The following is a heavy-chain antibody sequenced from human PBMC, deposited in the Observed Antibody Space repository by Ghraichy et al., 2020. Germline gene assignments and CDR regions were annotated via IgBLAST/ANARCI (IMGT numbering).Heavy chain of an antibody. CDR2: IYYSGDT. Sequence: TQSLTCTVSGGSISSSDYYWSWIRQHPGKGLEWIGYIYYSGDTYYNPSLKSRATISVDTSKNQFALKLTSVTAADTAVYYCARSAPNNWFDPWGQGTLVSVSS. CDR1: GGSISSSDYY. CDR3: ARSAPNNWFDP. J-gene: IGHJ5*02. V-gene: IGHV4-31*03.